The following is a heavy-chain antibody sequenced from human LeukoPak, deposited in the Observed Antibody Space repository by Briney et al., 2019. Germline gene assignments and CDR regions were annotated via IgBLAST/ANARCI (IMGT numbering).Heavy chain of an antibody. D-gene: IGHD4-23*01. CDR1: GGSISSGGHS. CDR2: IYHSGST. V-gene: IGHV4-30-2*01. Sequence: SQTLSLTCAVSGGSISSGGHSWSWIRQPPGKGLEWIGYIYHSGSTYYNPSLKSRVTISVDRSKNQFSLKLSSVTAADTAVYYCARWNDYGGNFDYWGQGTLVTVSS. CDR3: ARWNDYGGNFDY. J-gene: IGHJ4*02.